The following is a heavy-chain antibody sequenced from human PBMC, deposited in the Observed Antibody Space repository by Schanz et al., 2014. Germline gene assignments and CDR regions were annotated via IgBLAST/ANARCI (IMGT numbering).Heavy chain of an antibody. Sequence: QAQLMESGGGVVQPGTSLILSCSVSGFSLNTYGIHWFRQPAGKGLEWVAVIWNNGVTKYYADSVRGRFTISRDRFQSTLYLRMRSLRAEETAGYYCARPRFDYGEVDYWGQGTLVTVSS. CDR3: ARPRFDYGEVDY. CDR1: GFSLNTYG. V-gene: IGHV3-33*01. CDR2: IWNNGVTK. D-gene: IGHD4-17*01. J-gene: IGHJ4*02.